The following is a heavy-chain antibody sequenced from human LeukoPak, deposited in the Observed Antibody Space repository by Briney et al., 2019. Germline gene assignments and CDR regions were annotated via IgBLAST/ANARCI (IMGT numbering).Heavy chain of an antibody. V-gene: IGHV1-2*02. Sequence: GASVKVSCKASGYTFTGYYMHWVRQAPGQGLEWMGWINPNSGGTNYAQKFQGRVTMTRDTSISTAYMELSRLRSDDTAVYYCARDSGIAAAGTVWFDPWGQGTLVTVSS. CDR3: ARDSGIAAAGTVWFDP. CDR1: GYTFTGYY. J-gene: IGHJ5*02. D-gene: IGHD6-13*01. CDR2: INPNSGGT.